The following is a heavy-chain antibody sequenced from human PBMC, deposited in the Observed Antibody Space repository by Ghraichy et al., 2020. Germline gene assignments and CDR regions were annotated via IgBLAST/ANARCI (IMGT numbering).Heavy chain of an antibody. CDR2: ISGSGGST. CDR1: GFTFSSYA. D-gene: IGHD3-10*01. V-gene: IGHV3-23*01. J-gene: IGHJ6*02. Sequence: GGSLRLSCAASGFTFSSYAMSWVRQAPGKGLEWVSAISGSGGSTYYADSVKGRFTISRDNSKNTLYLQMNSLRAEDTAVYYCAKDPALGGIYSSLDVGDYGMDVWGQGTTVTVSS. CDR3: AKDPALGGIYSSLDVGDYGMDV.